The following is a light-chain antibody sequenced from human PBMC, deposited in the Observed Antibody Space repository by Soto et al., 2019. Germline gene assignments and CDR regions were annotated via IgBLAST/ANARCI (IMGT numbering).Light chain of an antibody. CDR2: GAS. V-gene: IGKV3-20*01. CDR3: QQYGGSPLFT. Sequence: EIGLTQSPGTLSLSPGERATLSCRASQSVSSSYLAWYQQKPGQAPRLLIYGASSRATGIPDRFSGSGSGTDFTLTIRRLEPEDFAVYYCQQYGGSPLFTFGPGTKVDVK. J-gene: IGKJ3*01. CDR1: QSVSSSY.